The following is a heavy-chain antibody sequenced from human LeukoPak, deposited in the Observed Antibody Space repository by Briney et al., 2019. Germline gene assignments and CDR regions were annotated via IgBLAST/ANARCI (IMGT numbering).Heavy chain of an antibody. CDR1: GFTFSSHG. J-gene: IGHJ4*02. CDR3: AVARD. Sequence: GGSLRLSCVASGFTFSSHGMDWVRQAPGKGLEWVSVIYSGGSTYYADSVKGRFTISRDNSKNTLYLQMNSLRAEDTAVYYCAVARDWGQGTLVTVSS. D-gene: IGHD5-12*01. V-gene: IGHV3-53*01. CDR2: IYSGGST.